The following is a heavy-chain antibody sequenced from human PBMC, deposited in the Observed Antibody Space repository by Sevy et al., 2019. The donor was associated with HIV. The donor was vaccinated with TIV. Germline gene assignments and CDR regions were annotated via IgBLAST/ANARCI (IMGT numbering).Heavy chain of an antibody. CDR1: GFAFSSYA. D-gene: IGHD5-18*01. V-gene: IGHV3-30-3*01. CDR3: ARVRSGSTYGRASDY. CDR2: ISYDGSNK. J-gene: IGHJ4*02. Sequence: GGSLRLSCAASGFAFSSYAMHWVRQAPGKGLEWVAVISYDGSNKYYADSVKGRFTISRDNAKNSLYLQMNSLRAEDTAVYYCARVRSGSTYGRASDYWGQGTLVTVSS.